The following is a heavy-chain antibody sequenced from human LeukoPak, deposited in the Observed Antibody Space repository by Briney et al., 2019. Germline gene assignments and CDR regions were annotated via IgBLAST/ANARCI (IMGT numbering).Heavy chain of an antibody. CDR3: ARAMTTAPYYGMDV. CDR2: ISYDGSNK. Sequence: QPGGSLRLPCAASGFTFSSYAMHWVRQAPGKGLEWVAVISYDGSNKYYADSVKGRFTISRDNSKNTLYLQMNSLRAEDTAVYYCARAMTTAPYYGMDVWGQGTTVTVSS. J-gene: IGHJ6*02. V-gene: IGHV3-30-3*01. CDR1: GFTFSSYA. D-gene: IGHD4-17*01.